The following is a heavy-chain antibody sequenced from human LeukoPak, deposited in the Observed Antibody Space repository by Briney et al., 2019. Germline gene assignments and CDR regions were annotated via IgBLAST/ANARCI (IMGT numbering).Heavy chain of an antibody. CDR2: INPDGRST. Sequence: GGSLRLSCAASGFTFSNYWMHWVRQVPGKRLEWVSFINPDGRSTNYADSVKGRFTMSRDNAKNTLYLQMNSLRVEDTAVYYCAKDLHYGSADYWGQGTLVTVSS. D-gene: IGHD3-10*01. CDR3: AKDLHYGSADY. CDR1: GFTFSNYW. J-gene: IGHJ4*02. V-gene: IGHV3-74*01.